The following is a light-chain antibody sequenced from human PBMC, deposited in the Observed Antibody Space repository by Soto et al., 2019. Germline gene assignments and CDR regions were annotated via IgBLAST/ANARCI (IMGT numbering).Light chain of an antibody. CDR3: QQRDSWPIT. CDR1: QSVSGN. CDR2: GAS. Sequence: EVVMTQSPGTLSVSPGERASLSCRASQSVSGNLAWYQQTPGQAPRLLIHGASTRATGIPARFSGSGSGTDFTLTINSLEPDDFAVYYCQQRDSWPITFGQGTRLEIK. V-gene: IGKV3D-15*01. J-gene: IGKJ5*01.